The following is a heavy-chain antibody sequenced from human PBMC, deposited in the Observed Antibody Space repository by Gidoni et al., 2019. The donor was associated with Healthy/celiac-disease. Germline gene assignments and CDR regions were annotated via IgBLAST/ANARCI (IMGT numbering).Heavy chain of an antibody. D-gene: IGHD3-3*01. J-gene: IGHJ5*02. V-gene: IGHV4-38-2*02. Sequence: QVQLQESGPGLVKPSETLSLTCAVSGYSISSGYYWGWIRQPPGKGLEWIGSIYHSGSTYYNPSLKSRVTISVDTSKNQFSLKLSSVTAADTAVYYCARDQLLEWLLPNWFDPWGQGTLVTVSS. CDR2: IYHSGST. CDR3: ARDQLLEWLLPNWFDP. CDR1: GYSISSGYY.